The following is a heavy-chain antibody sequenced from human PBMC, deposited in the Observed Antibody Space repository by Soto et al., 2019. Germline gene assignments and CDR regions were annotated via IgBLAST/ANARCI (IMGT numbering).Heavy chain of an antibody. J-gene: IGHJ5*02. Sequence: SENRPLTCSVSAGYISSSTYYWGWIRQPPGKGLEWIGTIYHDGTTYYTPSLKSRGTISADTSENQFSLKLRYVTAADTALYYCARHARVYCCGGRCNGSRFAPCGQGTLVIVSS. V-gene: IGHV4-39*01. D-gene: IGHD2-15*01. CDR1: AGYISSSTYY. CDR3: ARHARVYCCGGRCNGSRFAP. CDR2: IYHDGTT.